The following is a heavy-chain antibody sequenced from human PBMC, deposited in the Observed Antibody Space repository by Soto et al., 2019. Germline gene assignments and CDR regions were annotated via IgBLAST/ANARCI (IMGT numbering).Heavy chain of an antibody. V-gene: IGHV3-23*01. Sequence: GGSLRLSCAASGFTVSSNYMSWVRQAPGKGLEWVSAISGSGGSTYYADSVKGRFTISRDNSKNTLYLQMNSLRAEDTAVYYCASPHSGSYAWGQGTLVTVS. CDR2: ISGSGGST. CDR1: GFTVSSNY. J-gene: IGHJ5*02. CDR3: ASPHSGSYA. D-gene: IGHD1-26*01.